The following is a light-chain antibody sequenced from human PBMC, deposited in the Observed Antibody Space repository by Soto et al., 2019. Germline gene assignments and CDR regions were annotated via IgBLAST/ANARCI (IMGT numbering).Light chain of an antibody. J-gene: IGKJ4*01. Sequence: DIQLTQSPSFLSASVGXRVTITCRASQGISSYVAWYQQKPGKAPKVLIYAASTLKSGVPSRFSGSGSGTEFTLTISSLQPEDFATYHCQQVKNYPLTFGGGTKVDTK. V-gene: IGKV1-9*01. CDR1: QGISSY. CDR2: AAS. CDR3: QQVKNYPLT.